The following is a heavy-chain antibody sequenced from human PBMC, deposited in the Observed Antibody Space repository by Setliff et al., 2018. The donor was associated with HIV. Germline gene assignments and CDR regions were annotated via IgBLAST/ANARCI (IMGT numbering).Heavy chain of an antibody. D-gene: IGHD3-10*01. CDR3: ARRNTMVRGIIIDPYDAFDM. J-gene: IGHJ3*02. Sequence: SETLSLTCTVSGSSVTNNYWSWIRQAPGKGLEWLGYVHSSGSTNYNPSLKSRVTMSVDTSKNQLSLKVASVTAADTALYFCARRNTMVRGIIIDPYDAFDMWGQGTVVTVSS. CDR1: GSSVTNNY. CDR2: VHSSGST. V-gene: IGHV4-59*02.